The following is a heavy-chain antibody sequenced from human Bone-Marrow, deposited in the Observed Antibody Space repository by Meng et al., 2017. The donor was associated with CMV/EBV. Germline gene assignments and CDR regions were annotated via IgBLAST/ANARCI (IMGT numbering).Heavy chain of an antibody. CDR3: AREGYCSSTSCYGHGMDV. CDR1: GFTFSSYA. J-gene: IGHJ6*02. Sequence: GESLKISCAASGFTFSSYAMHWVRQAPGKGLEWVAVISYDGSNKYYADSVKGRFTISRDNAKNSLYLQMNSLRAEDTAVYYCAREGYCSSTSCYGHGMDVWGQGTTVTVSS. V-gene: IGHV3-30-3*01. CDR2: ISYDGSNK. D-gene: IGHD2-2*01.